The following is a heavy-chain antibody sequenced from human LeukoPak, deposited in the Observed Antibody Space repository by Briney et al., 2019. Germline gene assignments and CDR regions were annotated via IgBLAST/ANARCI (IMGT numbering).Heavy chain of an antibody. CDR2: IYHSGST. V-gene: IGHV4-4*02. J-gene: IGHJ4*02. D-gene: IGHD4-17*01. CDR3: ASNYGDYVIDY. CDR1: GGSISSSNW. Sequence: PSETLSLTCAVSGGSISSSNWWSWVRQPPGKGLEWIGEIYHSGSTNYNPSLKSRVTISVDTSKNQFSLKLSSVTAADTAVYYCASNYGDYVIDYWGQGTLVTVSS.